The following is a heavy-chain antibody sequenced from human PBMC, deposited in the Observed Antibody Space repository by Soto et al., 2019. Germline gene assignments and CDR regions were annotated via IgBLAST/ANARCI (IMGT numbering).Heavy chain of an antibody. CDR1: CYTFTSYG. D-gene: IGHD6-13*01. CDR2: ISAYNGNT. J-gene: IGHJ4*02. Sequence: SEEDSYKDSCYTFTSYGISWVRQAPGQGLEWMGWISAYNGNTNYAQKLQGRVTMTTDTSTSTAYMELRSLRSDDTAVYYCALYSRSWYFDYWGQGTLVTVYS. CDR3: ALYSRSWYFDY. V-gene: IGHV1-18*01.